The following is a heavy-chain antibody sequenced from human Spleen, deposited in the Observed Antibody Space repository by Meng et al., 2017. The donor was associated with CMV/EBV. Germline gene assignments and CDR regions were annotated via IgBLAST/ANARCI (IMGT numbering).Heavy chain of an antibody. V-gene: IGHV4-38-2*02. CDR2: IYHSGST. CDR3: ARGRGDDLWSGFYYYFDN. CDR1: GYSISSGYY. D-gene: IGHD3-3*01. J-gene: IGHJ4*02. Sequence: SETLSLTCTVSGYSISSGYYWGWIRQPPGKGLEWIGSIYHSGSTYYNPSLKSRVTISVDTSKNQFSLKLSSVTAADTATYFCARGRGDDLWSGFYYYFDNWGQGALVTVSS.